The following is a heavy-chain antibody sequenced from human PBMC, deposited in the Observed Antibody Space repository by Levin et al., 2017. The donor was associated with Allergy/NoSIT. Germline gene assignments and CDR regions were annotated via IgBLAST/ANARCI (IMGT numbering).Heavy chain of an antibody. Sequence: SETLSLTCTVSGGSISSSSYYWGWIRQPPGKGLEWIGNIYYSGSTYYNPSLKSRVTISVDTSKNQFSLKLSSVTAAVTAVYYCTRLLGYYDSSGYYLDYWGQGTLVNVSS. V-gene: IGHV4-39*01. J-gene: IGHJ4*02. CDR1: GGSISSSSYY. CDR2: IYYSGST. CDR3: TRLLGYYDSSGYYLDY. D-gene: IGHD3-22*01.